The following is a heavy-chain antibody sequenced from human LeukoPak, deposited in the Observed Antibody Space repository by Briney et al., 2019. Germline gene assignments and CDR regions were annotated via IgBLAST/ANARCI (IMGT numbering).Heavy chain of an antibody. J-gene: IGHJ4*02. D-gene: IGHD6-6*01. CDR2: IYWDDDK. V-gene: IGHV2-5*02. CDR3: AHRLTYSISWGLYYFDY. Sequence: SGPTLVKPTPTLTLTCTFSGFSLSTSGVGVGWIRQPPGKALEWLALIYWDDDKRYSPSLKSRLTITKDTSKNQVVLTMTNMDPVDTATYYCAHRLTYSISWGLYYFDYWGQGTLVTVSS. CDR1: GFSLSTSGVG.